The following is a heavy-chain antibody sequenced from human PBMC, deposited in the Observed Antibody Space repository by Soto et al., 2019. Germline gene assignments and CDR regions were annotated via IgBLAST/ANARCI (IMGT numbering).Heavy chain of an antibody. Sequence: ASVKVSCKASGYTFTSYAMHWVRQAPGQRLEWMGWINAGNGNTKYSQKFQGRVTITRDTSASTAYMELSSLRSEDTAVYYCARGKCSSTSCYSSRNWFEPWGQGTLVTVSS. V-gene: IGHV1-3*01. CDR1: GYTFTSYA. J-gene: IGHJ5*02. CDR2: INAGNGNT. CDR3: ARGKCSSTSCYSSRNWFEP. D-gene: IGHD2-2*01.